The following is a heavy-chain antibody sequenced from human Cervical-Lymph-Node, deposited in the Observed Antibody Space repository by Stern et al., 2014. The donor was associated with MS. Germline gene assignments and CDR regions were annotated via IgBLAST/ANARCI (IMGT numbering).Heavy chain of an antibody. Sequence: QDQLVESGPGLVKPSDTLSLICTVTGDSISSYFWGWIRQPPGKGLEWIGNVHYRGSTNYNPSLKSRVAISFDTSKTQFSLSLTSVTAADTAVYFCTRVFGGFADYWGQGTLVTVSS. CDR2: VHYRGST. CDR3: TRVFGGFADY. D-gene: IGHD3-10*02. J-gene: IGHJ4*02. CDR1: GDSISSYF. V-gene: IGHV4-59*07.